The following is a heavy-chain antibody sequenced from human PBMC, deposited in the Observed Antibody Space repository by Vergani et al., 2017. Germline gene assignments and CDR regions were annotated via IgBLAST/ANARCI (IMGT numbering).Heavy chain of an antibody. Sequence: EVQLVESGGGLIHPGGSLRLSCAASGFTFDDYAMHWVRQAPGKGLEWVSGINRNSDSIAYADSVKGRFTISRDNAKNSLYLQMNSLRAEDTALYYCVKDIAASGNYWYFDLWGRGTLVTVSS. CDR2: INRNSDSI. D-gene: IGHD6-13*01. CDR1: GFTFDDYA. V-gene: IGHV3-9*01. CDR3: VKDIAASGNYWYFDL. J-gene: IGHJ2*01.